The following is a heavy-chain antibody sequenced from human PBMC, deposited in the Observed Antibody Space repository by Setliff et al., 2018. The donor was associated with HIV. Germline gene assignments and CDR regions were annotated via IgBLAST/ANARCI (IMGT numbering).Heavy chain of an antibody. D-gene: IGHD1-26*01. V-gene: IGHV3-48*01. CDR1: GFPFNNYG. CDR2: ISHNAKTI. CDR3: ARDRYSGSSTDY. J-gene: IGHJ4*02. Sequence: PGGSLRLSCAASGFPFNNYGMHWVRQAPGKGLEWLSYISHNAKTIYYADSVKGRFTISRDNSRNMLYLQMNGLRAEDTAVYYCARDRYSGSSTDYWGQGTLVTVSS.